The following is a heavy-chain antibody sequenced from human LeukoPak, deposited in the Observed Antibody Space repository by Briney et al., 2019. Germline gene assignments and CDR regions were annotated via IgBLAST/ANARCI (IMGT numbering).Heavy chain of an antibody. CDR3: ARGWNSGLDFDY. D-gene: IGHD1-7*01. CDR2: INAGNGNT. V-gene: IGHV1-3*01. J-gene: IGHJ4*02. CDR1: GYTFTSYA. Sequence: GASVKVSCKASGYTFTSYAMHWVRQAPGQRLEWMGWINAGNGNTKYSQKFQGRVTITRDTSASTAYMELSSLRSEDTAVYYCARGWNSGLDFDYWGQGTLVTVSS.